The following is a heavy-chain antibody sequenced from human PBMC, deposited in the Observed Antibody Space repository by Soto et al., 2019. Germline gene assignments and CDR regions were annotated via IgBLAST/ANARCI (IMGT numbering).Heavy chain of an antibody. CDR1: GFTFSSYA. J-gene: IGHJ6*02. CDR3: ARDTRWEPGGYYYGMDV. CDR2: ISYDGSNK. V-gene: IGHV3-30-3*01. D-gene: IGHD1-26*01. Sequence: GGSLRLSCAASGFTFSSYAMHWVRQAPGKGLEWVAVISYDGSNKYYADSVKGRFTISRDNSKNTLYLQMNSLRAEDTAVYYCARDTRWEPGGYYYGMDVWGQGTTVTVSS.